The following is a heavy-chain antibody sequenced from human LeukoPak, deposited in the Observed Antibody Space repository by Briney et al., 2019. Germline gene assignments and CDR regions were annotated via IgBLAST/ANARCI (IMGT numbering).Heavy chain of an antibody. J-gene: IGHJ4*02. CDR3: AKDPYYCSGGSCYTGVIDY. D-gene: IGHD2-15*01. CDR2: ISFEESNK. V-gene: IGHV3-30*18. Sequence: GGSLRLSCVASGFTFSNYGMHWVRQAPGKGLEWVAVISFEESNKYYADSVKGRFTISRDNSKNTLYLQMNSLRAEDTAVYYCAKDPYYCSGGSCYTGVIDYWGQGTLVTVSS. CDR1: GFTFSNYG.